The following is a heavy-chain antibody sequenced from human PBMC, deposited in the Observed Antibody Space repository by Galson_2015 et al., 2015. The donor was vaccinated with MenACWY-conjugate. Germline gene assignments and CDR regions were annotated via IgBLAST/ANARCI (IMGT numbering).Heavy chain of an antibody. CDR3: ARENYGSGSLDS. D-gene: IGHD3-10*01. Sequence: SLRLSCAASGFIFSSYNINWVRQAPGKGLEWVSSISSSSTYINYADSVKGRFTISRDNAKNSLYLQMNSLRAEDTAVYYCARENYGSGSLDSWGQGTLVTVSS. J-gene: IGHJ4*02. V-gene: IGHV3-21*01. CDR1: GFIFSSYN. CDR2: ISSSSTYI.